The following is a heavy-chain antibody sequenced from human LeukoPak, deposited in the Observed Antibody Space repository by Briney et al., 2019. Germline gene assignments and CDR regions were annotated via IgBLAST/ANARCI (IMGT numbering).Heavy chain of an antibody. Sequence: GGSLRLSCAASGFPFSDYYMSWIRQAPGKGLEWVSYISSSGTTIYYADSVKGRFTISRDNSKNTLYLQMNSLRAEDTAVYYCAKDRVSPRIAARTGVFDYWGQGTLVTVSS. CDR1: GFPFSDYY. CDR3: AKDRVSPRIAARTGVFDY. V-gene: IGHV3-11*04. D-gene: IGHD6-6*01. CDR2: ISSSGTTI. J-gene: IGHJ4*02.